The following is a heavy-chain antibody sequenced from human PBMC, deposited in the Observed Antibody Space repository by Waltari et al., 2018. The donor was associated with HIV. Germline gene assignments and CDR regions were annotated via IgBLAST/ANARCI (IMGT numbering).Heavy chain of an antibody. CDR1: GGSINGYY. Sequence: QVQLQESGPRLVKPSETLSLTCTVSGGSINGYYWNWIRQSPGKRLHWIGYVYYNETINDKPSLMSRVTISMDTSKTQFSLKLSSVTAADTAFYFCARGQNSGSDKYYFDYWGQGTLVTVSS. CDR3: ARGQNSGSDKYYFDY. J-gene: IGHJ4*02. CDR2: VYYNETI. V-gene: IGHV4-59*01. D-gene: IGHD3-10*01.